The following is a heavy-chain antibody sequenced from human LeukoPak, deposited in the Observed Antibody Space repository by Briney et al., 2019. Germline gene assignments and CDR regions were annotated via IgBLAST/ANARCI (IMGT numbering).Heavy chain of an antibody. V-gene: IGHV3-23*01. CDR2: ISGSTGNL. Sequence: GGSLRLSCAASGFTFNSYAMSWVRQAPGKGLEWVSGISGSTGNLYYEDSVRGRFTISRDNSKSTLYLQMNSLRPEDTATYYCAKDRSFYGAPWYLDIWGRGTLVTVSP. D-gene: IGHD4-17*01. CDR1: GFTFNSYA. CDR3: AKDRSFYGAPWYLDI. J-gene: IGHJ2*01.